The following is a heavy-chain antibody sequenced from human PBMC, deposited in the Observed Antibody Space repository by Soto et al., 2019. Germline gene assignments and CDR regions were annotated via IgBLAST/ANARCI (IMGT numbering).Heavy chain of an antibody. CDR1: GFTFSDYY. V-gene: IGHV3-11*05. J-gene: IGHJ4*02. Sequence: GGSLRLSCAASGFTFSDYYMSWIRQAPGKGLEWVSYISSSSSYTNYADSVKGRFTISRDNAKNSLYLQMNSLRAEDTAVYYCARGHYPPLYYFDYWGQGTLVTVSS. CDR3: ARGHYPPLYYFDY. CDR2: ISSSSSYT. D-gene: IGHD1-26*01.